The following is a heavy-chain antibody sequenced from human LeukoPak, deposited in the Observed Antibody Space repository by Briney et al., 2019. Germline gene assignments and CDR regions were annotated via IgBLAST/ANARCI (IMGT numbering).Heavy chain of an antibody. CDR2: ISGSGDTT. V-gene: IGHV3-23*01. D-gene: IGHD6-19*01. Sequence: PGRSLRLSCAASGFTFSHHAMTWVRQAPGKGLEWVSGISGSGDTTYYADSEKGRFTISRDNSRNTVYLQMNSLRAEDTAVYFCARESFRALAGYLDYWGQGSLVTVSS. CDR3: ARESFRALAGYLDY. J-gene: IGHJ4*02. CDR1: GFTFSHHA.